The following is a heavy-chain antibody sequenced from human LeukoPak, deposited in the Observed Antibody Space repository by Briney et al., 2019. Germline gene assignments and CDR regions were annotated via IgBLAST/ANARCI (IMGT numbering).Heavy chain of an antibody. CDR1: GFSVSGYW. CDR3: AREWQGGIAAAGTKIEGDY. J-gene: IGHJ4*02. CDR2: IKQDGSEK. D-gene: IGHD6-13*01. Sequence: GGSLRLSCAVSGFSVSGYWMTWVRQAPGKGLEWVANIKQDGSEKNYVDSVKGRFTISRDHAENSLFLQMNSLRVEDTAVYYCAREWQGGIAAAGTKIEGDYWGQGTLVAVSS. V-gene: IGHV3-7*01.